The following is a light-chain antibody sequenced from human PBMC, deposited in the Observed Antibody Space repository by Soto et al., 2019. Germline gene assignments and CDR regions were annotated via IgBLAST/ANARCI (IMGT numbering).Light chain of an antibody. J-gene: IGKJ1*01. Sequence: EIVLTQSPDTLSLSPGDRATLSCRASQSVGHMFLAWFQQKPGQAPRLLIFDAYRRATGIPDRFSGSGSGTNFALTISRLEPEDFALHYCHQYGASPRTSRQGIQVDIK. CDR1: QSVGHMF. V-gene: IGKV3-20*01. CDR3: HQYGASPRT. CDR2: DAY.